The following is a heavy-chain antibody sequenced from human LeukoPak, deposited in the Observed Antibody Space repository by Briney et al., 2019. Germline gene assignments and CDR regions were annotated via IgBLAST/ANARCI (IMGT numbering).Heavy chain of an antibody. V-gene: IGHV3-73*01. CDR1: GFTFSDSP. CDR2: IRTKPNNYAT. Sequence: PGGSLRLSCAASGFTFSDSPMHWVRQPSGKGLEWVGRIRTKPNNYATVYTASVTGRFTISRDDSQRTVYLQMNSLKIEDTAVYYCTRRNGVGAFDYWGQGTLVIVSS. CDR3: TRRNGVGAFDY. J-gene: IGHJ4*02. D-gene: IGHD1-26*01.